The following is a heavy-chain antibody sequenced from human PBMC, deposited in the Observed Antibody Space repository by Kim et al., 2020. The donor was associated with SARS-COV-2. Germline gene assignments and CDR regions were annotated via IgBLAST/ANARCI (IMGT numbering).Heavy chain of an antibody. CDR1: GFTFSNAW. Sequence: GGSLRLSCAASGFTFSNAWMSWVRQAPGKGLEWVGRIKSKTDGGTTDYAAPVKGRFTISRDDSKNTLYLQMNSLYTEDTAVYYCTTDPDFWSSYYPSSTYDYYGMDVWGQGTTVTVSS. CDR3: TTDPDFWSSYYPSSTYDYYGMDV. CDR2: IKSKTDGGTT. V-gene: IGHV3-15*01. J-gene: IGHJ6*02. D-gene: IGHD3-3*01.